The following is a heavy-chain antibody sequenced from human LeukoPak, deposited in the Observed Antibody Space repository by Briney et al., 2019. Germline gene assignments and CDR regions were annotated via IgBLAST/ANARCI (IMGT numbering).Heavy chain of an antibody. J-gene: IGHJ4*02. CDR2: IYYSGST. V-gene: IGHV4-61*10. D-gene: IGHD6-19*01. Sequence: SETLSLTCTVSGASVSSGSDYWTWIRQPAGKGLEWIGYIYYSGSTNYNPSLKSRVTISVDTSKNQFSLKLSSVTAADTAVYYCARDQVAGFDYWGQGTLVTVSS. CDR3: ARDQVAGFDY. CDR1: GASVSSGSDY.